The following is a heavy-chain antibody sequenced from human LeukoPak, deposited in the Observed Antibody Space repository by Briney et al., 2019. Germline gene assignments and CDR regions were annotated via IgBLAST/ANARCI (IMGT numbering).Heavy chain of an antibody. Sequence: PGGPLRLSCAASGFTFSSYGMHWVRQAPGKGLEWVAFIRYDGSNKYYADSVKGRFTISRDNSKNTLYLQMNSLRAEDTAVYYCAKDRSSGYHEYFQHWGQGTLVTVSS. CDR2: IRYDGSNK. CDR1: GFTFSSYG. CDR3: AKDRSSGYHEYFQH. D-gene: IGHD3-22*01. V-gene: IGHV3-30*02. J-gene: IGHJ1*01.